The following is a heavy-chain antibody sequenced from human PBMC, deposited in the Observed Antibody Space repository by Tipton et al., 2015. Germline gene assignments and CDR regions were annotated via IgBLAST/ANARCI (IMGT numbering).Heavy chain of an antibody. J-gene: IGHJ4*02. D-gene: IGHD3-9*01. V-gene: IGHV3-23*01. CDR2: ISGSGGNT. Sequence: SLRLSCAASGFTFSSYAMSWVRQAPEKGLEWVSAISGSGGNTYYAGSVKGRFTISRDNSKNTLYLQMNSLRAEDTAIYYCAKILLSPQFDYWGQGTLVTVSS. CDR3: AKILLSPQFDY. CDR1: GFTFSSYA.